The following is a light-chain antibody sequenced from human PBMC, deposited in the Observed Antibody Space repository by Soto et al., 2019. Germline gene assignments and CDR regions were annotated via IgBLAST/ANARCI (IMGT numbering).Light chain of an antibody. CDR2: STS. J-gene: IGKJ4*01. V-gene: IGKV1-39*01. Sequence: DIQMTQSPSSLSASVGDRVTITCRASQTISVYLNWYQQKPGRVPNVLIYSTSTLRSGVPSRFSGSGSGTDFTLTISSLQPEDFATYYCQQTYSVPLTFGGGTKVDIK. CDR1: QTISVY. CDR3: QQTYSVPLT.